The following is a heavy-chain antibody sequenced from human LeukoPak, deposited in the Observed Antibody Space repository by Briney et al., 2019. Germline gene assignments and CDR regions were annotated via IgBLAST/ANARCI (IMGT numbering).Heavy chain of an antibody. D-gene: IGHD3-10*01. CDR2: INPSGGST. CDR1: GYTFTSYY. Sequence: ASVKVSCKASGYTFTSYYMHWVRQAPGQGLEWMGIINPSGGSTSYAQKFQGRVTMTRDMSTSTVYMELSSLRSEDTAVYYCARETTMVRGVALRGYMDVWGKGTTVTVSS. J-gene: IGHJ6*03. CDR3: ARETTMVRGVALRGYMDV. V-gene: IGHV1-46*01.